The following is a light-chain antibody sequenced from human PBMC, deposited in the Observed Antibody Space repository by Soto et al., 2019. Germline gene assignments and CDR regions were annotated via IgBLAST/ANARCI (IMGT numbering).Light chain of an antibody. CDR2: DVS. Sequence: QSALTQPASVSGSPGQSITISCTGTSSDVGGYNYVSWYQQHRGKAPKLMIYDVSNRPSGVSNRFSGSKSGNTASLTISGRQAEDEADYYCSSYTSSSLYVFGTGTKLTVL. CDR3: SSYTSSSLYV. V-gene: IGLV2-14*01. CDR1: SSDVGGYNY. J-gene: IGLJ1*01.